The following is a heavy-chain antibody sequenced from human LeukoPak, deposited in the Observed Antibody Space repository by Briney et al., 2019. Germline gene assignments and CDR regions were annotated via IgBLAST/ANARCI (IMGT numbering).Heavy chain of an antibody. CDR3: ARDPCSGGSCYPPKIDY. V-gene: IGHV3-21*01. Sequence: GGSLRLSCAASGFTFSSYSMNWVRQAPGKGLEWVSSISSSSSYIYYADSVKGRFTISRDNAKNSLYLQMNSLRAEDTAVYYCARDPCSGGSCYPPKIDYWGQGTLVTVSS. J-gene: IGHJ4*02. D-gene: IGHD2-15*01. CDR2: ISSSSSYI. CDR1: GFTFSSYS.